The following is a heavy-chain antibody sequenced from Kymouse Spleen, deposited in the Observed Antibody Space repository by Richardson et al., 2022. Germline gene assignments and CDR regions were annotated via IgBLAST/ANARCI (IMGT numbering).Heavy chain of an antibody. Sequence: QVQLVESGGGVVQPGRSLRLSCAASGFTFSSYGMHWVRQAPGKGLEWVAVIWYDGSNKYYADSVKGRFTISRDNSKNTLYLQMNSLRAEDTAVYYCARDYYGSGRHYYYYGMDVWGQGTTVTVSS. J-gene: IGHJ6*02. CDR3: ARDYYGSGRHYYYYGMDV. CDR1: GFTFSSYG. CDR2: IWYDGSNK. D-gene: IGHD3-10*01. V-gene: IGHV3-33*01.